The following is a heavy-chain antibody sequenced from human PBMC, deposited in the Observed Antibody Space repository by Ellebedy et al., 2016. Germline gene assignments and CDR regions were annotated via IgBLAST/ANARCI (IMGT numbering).Heavy chain of an antibody. D-gene: IGHD6-6*01. CDR1: GFTFSSYW. CDR3: ARDPTVLDYYYYGMDV. V-gene: IGHV3-7*01. CDR2: IKQDGSEK. J-gene: IGHJ6*02. Sequence: GESLKISCAASGFTFSSYWMTWVRQAPGKGLAWVANIKQDGSEKYYVDSVKGRFTISRDNAKNSLYLQMNSLRAEDTAVYYCARDPTVLDYYYYGMDVWGQGTTVTVSS.